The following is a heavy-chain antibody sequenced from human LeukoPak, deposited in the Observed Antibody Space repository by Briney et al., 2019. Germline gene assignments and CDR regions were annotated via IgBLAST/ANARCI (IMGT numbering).Heavy chain of an antibody. CDR2: ISSSSSYT. D-gene: IGHD6-13*01. CDR3: ARVSGRSSSWLDY. V-gene: IGHV3-11*06. Sequence: PGGSLRLSCEASGFTFSDYYMSWIRQAPGKGLEWVSYISSSSSYTNYADSVKGRFTISRDNAKNSLYLQMNSLRAEDTAVYYCARVSGRSSSWLDYWGQGTLVTVSS. CDR1: GFTFSDYY. J-gene: IGHJ4*02.